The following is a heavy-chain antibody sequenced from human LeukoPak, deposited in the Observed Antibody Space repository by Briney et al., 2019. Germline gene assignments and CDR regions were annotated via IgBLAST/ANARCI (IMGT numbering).Heavy chain of an antibody. CDR2: IKQDGSEK. CDR3: AREYCGSTSCYDDY. D-gene: IGHD2-2*01. J-gene: IGHJ4*02. Sequence: PGGSLRLSCAASGFTFSSYWMSWVRQAPGKGLEWVANIKQDGSEKYYVDSVKGRFTISRDNAKNSLYLQMNSLRAEDTAVYYCAREYCGSTSCYDDYWGQGTLVTVSS. V-gene: IGHV3-7*01. CDR1: GFTFSSYW.